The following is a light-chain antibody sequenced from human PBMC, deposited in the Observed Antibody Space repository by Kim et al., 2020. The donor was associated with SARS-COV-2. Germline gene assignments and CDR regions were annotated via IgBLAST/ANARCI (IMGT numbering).Light chain of an antibody. V-gene: IGLV1-51*01. CDR1: SSNIGKKY. CDR2: DND. CDR3: VTWDSSLGAWV. Sequence: GQKVTISCSGSSSNIGKKYVLWYQQFPGTAPKLLLYDNDKRPSGIPDRFSASKSGTSATLGITGLQTGDEADYYCVTWDSSLGAWVFGGGTQLTVL. J-gene: IGLJ3*02.